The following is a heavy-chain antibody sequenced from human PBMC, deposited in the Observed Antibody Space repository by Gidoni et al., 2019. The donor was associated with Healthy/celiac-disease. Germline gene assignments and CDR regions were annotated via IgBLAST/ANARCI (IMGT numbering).Heavy chain of an antibody. D-gene: IGHD6-19*01. V-gene: IGHV3-30-3*01. CDR3: ARDRGYIAVAGKIFDY. Sequence: QVQLVGSGGGVVQPGRSLRLSCAASAFTFSSYAMQWVRQAPGKGLEWVAVISNDGSNKYYADSVKGRFTISRDNSKNTLYLQMNSLRGEDTAVYYCARDRGYIAVAGKIFDYWGQGTLVTVSS. J-gene: IGHJ4*02. CDR1: AFTFSSYA. CDR2: ISNDGSNK.